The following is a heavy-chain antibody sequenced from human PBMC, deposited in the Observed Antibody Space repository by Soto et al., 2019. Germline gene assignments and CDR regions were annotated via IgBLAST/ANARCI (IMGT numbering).Heavy chain of an antibody. Sequence: DVQLLESGGDLAQPGGSLRLSCEASVFTFYNYDMAWVRQAPGRGLEWVSGITSSGGTYYADAVKGRFTISRDNSENTLYLQMNSLRAEDTAVYYCAKWESSLSASYFDPWGQGTLVTVSA. CDR3: AKWESSLSASYFDP. D-gene: IGHD1-26*01. CDR2: ITSSGGT. CDR1: VFTFYNYD. V-gene: IGHV3-23*01. J-gene: IGHJ5*02.